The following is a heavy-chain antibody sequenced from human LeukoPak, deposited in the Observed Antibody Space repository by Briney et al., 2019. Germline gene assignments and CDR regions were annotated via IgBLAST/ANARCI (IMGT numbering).Heavy chain of an antibody. J-gene: IGHJ5*02. D-gene: IGHD6-13*01. V-gene: IGHV4-31*03. CDR2: IYYSGST. Sequence: SQTLSLTCTVSGGSISSGGYYWSWIRQHPGKGLEWIGYIYYSGSTYYNPSLKSRVTISVDTSKNQFSLKLSSVTAADTAVYYCARGRYSSRSTVSGNWFDPWGPGTLVTVSS. CDR3: ARGRYSSRSTVSGNWFDP. CDR1: GGSISSGGYY.